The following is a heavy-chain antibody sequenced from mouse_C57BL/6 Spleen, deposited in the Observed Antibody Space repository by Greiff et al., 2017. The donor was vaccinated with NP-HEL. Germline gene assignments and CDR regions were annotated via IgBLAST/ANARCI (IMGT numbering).Heavy chain of an antibody. D-gene: IGHD1-1*01. CDR3: ARSIYYYGSRYAMDY. J-gene: IGHJ4*01. CDR2: INPNNGGT. Sequence: EVQLQQSGPELVKPGASVKISCKASGYTFTDYYMNWVKQSHGKSLEWIGDINPNNGGTSYNQKFKGKATLTVDKSSSTAYMELRSLTSEDSAVYYCARSIYYYGSRYAMDYWGQGTSVTVSS. V-gene: IGHV1-26*01. CDR1: GYTFTDYY.